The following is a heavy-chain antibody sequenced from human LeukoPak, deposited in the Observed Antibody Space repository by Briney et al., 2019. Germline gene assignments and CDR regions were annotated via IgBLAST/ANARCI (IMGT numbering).Heavy chain of an antibody. V-gene: IGHV5-51*01. D-gene: IGHD6-13*01. CDR2: IYPGDSDV. CDR3: ARRAAGLDY. Sequence: GESLKISCKGSGYSFSSYWIAWVRQMPGKGLEWMGIIYPGDSDVRYSPSFQGQVTISADKSITTAYLQWSSLKASNTAMYYRARRAAGLDYWSQGTLVTVSS. J-gene: IGHJ4*02. CDR1: GYSFSSYW.